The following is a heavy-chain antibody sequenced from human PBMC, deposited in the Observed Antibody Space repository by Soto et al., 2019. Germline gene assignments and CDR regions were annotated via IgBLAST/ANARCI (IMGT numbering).Heavy chain of an antibody. CDR1: GFTFNDDY. J-gene: IGHJ4*02. CDR2: ISSSGNTI. Sequence: QVQLVESGGGLVQTSGSLRIACVASGFTFNDDYMSWVRQAPGKGLEWVSYISSSGNTIYYADSVKGRFTISRDNAKNSVYLQMNILRAEDTALYFCAKMSSENYYDLVFSWGQGTLVTVSS. CDR3: AKMSSENYYDLVFS. V-gene: IGHV3-11*04. D-gene: IGHD3-22*01.